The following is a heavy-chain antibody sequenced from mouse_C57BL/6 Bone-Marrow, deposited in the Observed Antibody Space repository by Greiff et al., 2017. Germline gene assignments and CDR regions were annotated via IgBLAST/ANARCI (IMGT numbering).Heavy chain of an antibody. CDR1: GFTFTDYY. V-gene: IGHV7-3*01. CDR2: IRNKANGYTT. J-gene: IGHJ2*01. CDR3: ARSLTVFDY. Sequence: EVKLMESGGGLVQPGGSLSLSCAASGFTFTDYYMSWVRQPPGKALEWLGFIRNKANGYTTEYSASVKGRFTISRDNSQSILYLQMIALRAEDSATYYCARSLTVFDYWGQGTTLTVSS. D-gene: IGHD4-1*01.